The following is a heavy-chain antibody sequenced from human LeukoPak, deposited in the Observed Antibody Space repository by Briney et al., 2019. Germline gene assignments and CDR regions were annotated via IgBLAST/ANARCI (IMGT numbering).Heavy chain of an antibody. J-gene: IGHJ5*02. CDR1: GAYISSHY. D-gene: IGHD7-27*01. CDR2: IYYRGST. V-gene: IGHV4-59*11. Sequence: SETLSLTCTVSGAYISSHYWCWIRQPPGTGLEWIGDIYYRGSTTYNPSLKSRVSISLDTSRNQFSLNLSSVTAADTAVYYCAKLEVGRFDPWGQGTLVTVSS. CDR3: AKLEVGRFDP.